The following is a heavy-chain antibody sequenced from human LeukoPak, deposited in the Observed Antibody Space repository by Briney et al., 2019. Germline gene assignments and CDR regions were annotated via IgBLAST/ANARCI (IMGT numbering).Heavy chain of an antibody. CDR2: ISGSGGST. Sequence: PGGSLRLSCAASGFTFSNYAMSWVRQAPGKGLEWVSAISGSGGSTYYADSVKGRFTISRDNSKNTLYLQMNSLRAEDTAVYYCAKALHIVVVTALNAFDIWGQGTMVTVSS. CDR1: GFTFSNYA. J-gene: IGHJ3*02. CDR3: AKALHIVVVTALNAFDI. D-gene: IGHD2-21*02. V-gene: IGHV3-23*01.